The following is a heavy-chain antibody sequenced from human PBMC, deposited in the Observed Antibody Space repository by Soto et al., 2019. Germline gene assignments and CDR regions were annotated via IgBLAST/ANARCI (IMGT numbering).Heavy chain of an antibody. CDR1: GGSISSNGYY. CDR3: ARRPKRGSYSWCFDY. V-gene: IGHV4-39*01. D-gene: IGHD1-26*01. Sequence: QLQLQESGPGLVKPSETLSLTCTVSGGSISSNGYYWGWIRQPPGKGLEWIGGVYYSGSANYNPSPKSRLTMSVDTSKNQFSLKLISVTAADTAVYYCARRPKRGSYSWCFDYWGQGTLVTVSS. J-gene: IGHJ4*02. CDR2: VYYSGSA.